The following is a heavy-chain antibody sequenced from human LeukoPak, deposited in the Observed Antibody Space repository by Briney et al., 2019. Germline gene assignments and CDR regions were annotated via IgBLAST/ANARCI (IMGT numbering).Heavy chain of an antibody. V-gene: IGHV1-8*01. J-gene: IGHJ6*02. CDR2: MNPNSGNT. D-gene: IGHD3-10*01. CDR3: ARAMVRGVYYYYGMDV. CDR1: GYTFTSYD. Sequence: ASVKVSCKASGYTFTSYDINWVRQATGQGLEWMGWMNPNSGNTGYAQKFQGRVTMTRNTSISTAYMELSSLRSEDTAVYYCARAMVRGVYYYYGMDVWGQGTMVTVSS.